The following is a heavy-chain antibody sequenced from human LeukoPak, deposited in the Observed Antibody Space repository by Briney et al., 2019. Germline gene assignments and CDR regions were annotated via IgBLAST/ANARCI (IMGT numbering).Heavy chain of an antibody. CDR2: IYYSGTT. J-gene: IGHJ4*02. CDR1: GGSISSSNYY. V-gene: IGHV4-39*07. D-gene: IGHD5-12*01. CDR3: ASTPAVPPHGYDPYFDY. Sequence: SETLSLTCTVSGGSISSSNYYWGWIRQPPGKGLEWIETIYYSGTTYYNPSLKSRVTISVDTSKNQFSLKLSSVTAADTAVYYCASTPAVPPHGYDPYFDYWGQGTLVTVSS.